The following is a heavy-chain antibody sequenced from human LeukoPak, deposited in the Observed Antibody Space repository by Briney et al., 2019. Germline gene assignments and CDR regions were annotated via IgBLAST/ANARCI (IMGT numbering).Heavy chain of an antibody. CDR2: IKQDGSEK. V-gene: IGHV3-7*03. J-gene: IGHJ4*02. CDR1: GFTFSTHW. D-gene: IGHD3-10*01. Sequence: GGSLRLSCAASGFTFSTHWMIWVRQIPGKGLEWVANIKQDGSEKHYVDSVRGRFTISRDNAESSLYLQMNSLRAEDTAVYYCASDFGSGSFFAYWGQGTLVTVSS. CDR3: ASDFGSGSFFAY.